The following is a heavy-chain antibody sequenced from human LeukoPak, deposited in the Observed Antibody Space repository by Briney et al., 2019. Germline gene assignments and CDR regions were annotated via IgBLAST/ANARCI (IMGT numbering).Heavy chain of an antibody. CDR2: INPNSGGT. J-gene: IGHJ5*02. Sequence: ASVKVSCKASGYTFTGYYMHWVRQAPGQGLEWMGWINPNSGGTNYAQKFQGRVTMTRDTSISTAYMEPSRLRSDDTAVYYCARPRKGYCSGGSCYWFDPWGQGTLVTVSS. D-gene: IGHD2-15*01. V-gene: IGHV1-2*02. CDR1: GYTFTGYY. CDR3: ARPRKGYCSGGSCYWFDP.